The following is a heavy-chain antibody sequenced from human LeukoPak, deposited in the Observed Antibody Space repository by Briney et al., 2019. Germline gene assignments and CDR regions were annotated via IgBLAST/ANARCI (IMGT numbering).Heavy chain of an antibody. Sequence: SVKVSCKASGGTFSSYTISWVRQAPGQGLEWMGRIIPILGIANYAQKFQGRVTITADKSTSTAYMELSILRSEDTAVYYCARDSTVTSLGDYWGQGTLVTASS. CDR2: IIPILGIA. CDR1: GGTFSSYT. CDR3: ARDSTVTSLGDY. J-gene: IGHJ4*02. D-gene: IGHD4-11*01. V-gene: IGHV1-69*04.